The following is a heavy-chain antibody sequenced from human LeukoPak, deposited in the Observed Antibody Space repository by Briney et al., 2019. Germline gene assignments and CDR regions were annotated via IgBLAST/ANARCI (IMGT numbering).Heavy chain of an antibody. J-gene: IGHJ4*02. D-gene: IGHD6-19*01. CDR1: GGSISSSIYY. Sequence: SETLSLTCTVSGGSISSSIYYWGWIRQPPGKGLEWIGSIYYNANTYYNPSLKSRITISVDTSKNQFSLKLSSVTAADTAVYYCARDAYSSGWYHYFDYWGQGTLVTVSS. V-gene: IGHV4-39*07. CDR2: IYYNANT. CDR3: ARDAYSSGWYHYFDY.